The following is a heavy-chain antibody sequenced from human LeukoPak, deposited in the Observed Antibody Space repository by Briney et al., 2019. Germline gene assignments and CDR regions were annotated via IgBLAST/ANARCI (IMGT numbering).Heavy chain of an antibody. CDR2: IYTSGST. Sequence: PSETLSLTCTVSGGSISSCYWSWIRQPAGKGLEWIGRIYTSGSTNYNPSLKSRVTMSVDTSKNQFSLKLSSVTAADTAVYYCAGDYSSSSGFGYYYYMDVWGKGTTVTVSS. CDR1: GGSISSCY. V-gene: IGHV4-4*07. D-gene: IGHD6-6*01. J-gene: IGHJ6*03. CDR3: AGDYSSSSGFGYYYYMDV.